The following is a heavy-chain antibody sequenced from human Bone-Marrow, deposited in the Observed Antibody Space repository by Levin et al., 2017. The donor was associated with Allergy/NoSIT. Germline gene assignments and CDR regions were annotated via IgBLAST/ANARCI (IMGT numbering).Heavy chain of an antibody. V-gene: IGHV1-69*04. D-gene: IGHD1-7*01. CDR2: IIPVLDVT. J-gene: IGHJ1*01. Sequence: SVKVSCKAAEGTVNSYAISWVRQAPGQGLEWMGRIIPVLDVTNYAQKFQGRVTVTAEKSTNTVFMELSSLRSDDTAVYFCASEPDATGTTGTFGFWGQGTLVTVSS. CDR3: ASEPDATGTTGTFGF. CDR1: EGTVNSYA.